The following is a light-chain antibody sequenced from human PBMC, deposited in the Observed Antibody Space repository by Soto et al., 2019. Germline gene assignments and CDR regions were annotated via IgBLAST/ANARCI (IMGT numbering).Light chain of an antibody. J-gene: IGLJ2*01. CDR1: SSNIGAGYD. CDR2: GIS. Sequence: QPVLTQPPSVSGAPGQRVTISCTGSSSNIGAGYDVHWYQQLPGTAPKLLIYGISNRPSGVPDRFSGSKSGTSASLAITGLQAEDEADYYCQSYDSSLSGHVVFGGGTKLTVL. CDR3: QSYDSSLSGHVV. V-gene: IGLV1-40*01.